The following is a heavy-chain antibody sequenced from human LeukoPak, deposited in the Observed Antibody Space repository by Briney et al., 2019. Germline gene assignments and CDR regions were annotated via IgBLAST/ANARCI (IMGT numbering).Heavy chain of an antibody. V-gene: IGHV3-23*01. J-gene: IGHJ4*02. CDR2: ISGSGGNT. CDR1: GFTFSSFA. CDR3: AKGRARIAAASDY. D-gene: IGHD6-13*01. Sequence: PGGSLRLSCAASGFTFSSFAMSWVRQAPGKGLEWVSVISGSGGNTYYADSVKGRFTISRDNSKNTLYLQMNSLRAEDMAVYYCAKGRARIAAASDYWGQGTLVTVSS.